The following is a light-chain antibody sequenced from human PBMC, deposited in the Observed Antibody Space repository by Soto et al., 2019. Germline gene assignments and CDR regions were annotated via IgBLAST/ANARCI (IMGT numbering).Light chain of an antibody. CDR1: QPVSSN. Sequence: EIMMTQSPSTLSVSQGERATLSCRASQPVSSNLAWYQQKPGQTPRLLIYAASTRATGIPARFSGSGSGTEFTLTISSLQPEDFAVYYCQRYDNSPQTFGQGTKVDIK. V-gene: IGKV3-15*01. CDR2: AAS. CDR3: QRYDNSPQT. J-gene: IGKJ1*01.